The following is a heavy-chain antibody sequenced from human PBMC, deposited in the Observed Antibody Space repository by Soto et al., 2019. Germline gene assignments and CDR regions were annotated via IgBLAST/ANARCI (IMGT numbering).Heavy chain of an antibody. J-gene: IGHJ4*02. V-gene: IGHV3-23*01. CDR2: ISGSGGST. D-gene: IGHD3-3*01. CDR3: ATQVPFWSGYYTNFDY. CDR1: GFTFSSYA. Sequence: GGSLRLSCAASGFTFSSYAMSWVRQAPGKGLEWVSAISGSGGSTYYADSVKGRFTISRDNSKNTLYLQMNSLRAEDTAVYYCATQVPFWSGYYTNFDYWGQGTLVTVSS.